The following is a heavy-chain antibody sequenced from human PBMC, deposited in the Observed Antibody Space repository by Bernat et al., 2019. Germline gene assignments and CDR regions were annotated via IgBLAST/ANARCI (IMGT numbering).Heavy chain of an antibody. V-gene: IGHV3-33*01. CDR1: GFTFSSYG. Sequence: QVQLVESGGGVVQPGRSLRLSCAASGFTFSSYGMHWVRQAPGKGLEWVAVIWYDGSNQYYADSVKGRFTISRDNSKNTLYLQMNSLRAEDTAVYYCARPGRMTLGYFDYWGQGTLVTVSS. CDR3: ARPGRMTLGYFDY. CDR2: IWYDGSNQ. J-gene: IGHJ4*02. D-gene: IGHD2-21*02.